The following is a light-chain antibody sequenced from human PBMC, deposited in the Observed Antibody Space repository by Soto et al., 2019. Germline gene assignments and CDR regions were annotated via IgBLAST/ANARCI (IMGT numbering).Light chain of an antibody. J-gene: IGKJ2*01. CDR3: QYRSTGPRYT. Sequence: EIVLTQSPATLSLSPGERATLSCRASQRVSSSLACYQPKPGHAPRLLIYDTSNRATGIPARFSVSGSGTDFTLTISSLEPEDFAVYYCQYRSTGPRYTFGQGTKPEIK. CDR2: DTS. CDR1: QRVSSS. V-gene: IGKV3-11*01.